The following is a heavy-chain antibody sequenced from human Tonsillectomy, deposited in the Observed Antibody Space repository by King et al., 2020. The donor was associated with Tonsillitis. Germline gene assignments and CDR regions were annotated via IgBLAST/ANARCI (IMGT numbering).Heavy chain of an antibody. J-gene: IGHJ3*02. CDR3: TRGGYTYAYRNDAFDI. Sequence: VQLQQWGAGLLKPSETLSLTCAVYGGSFSGYYWSWIRQSPGKGLEWIGEINHIGSTNYTPSLKSRVTISVDTSKNHFSLKQSPVTAADTAVYYCTRGGYTYAYRNDAFDIWGQGTMVTVSS. V-gene: IGHV4-34*01. D-gene: IGHD3-16*01. CDR1: GGSFSGYY. CDR2: INHIGST.